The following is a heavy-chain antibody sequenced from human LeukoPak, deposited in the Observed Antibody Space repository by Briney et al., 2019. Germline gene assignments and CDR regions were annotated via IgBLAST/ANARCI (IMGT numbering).Heavy chain of an antibody. CDR1: GGSISSYY. CDR3: ARFRYSNYVSWYFDL. D-gene: IGHD4-11*01. J-gene: IGHJ2*01. CDR2: IYYSGST. V-gene: IGHV4-59*01. Sequence: SETLSLTCTVSGGSISSYYWSWIRQPPGKGLEWIGYIYYSGSTNYNPSLKSRVTISVDTSKNQFSLKLSSVTAADTAVYYCARFRYSNYVSWYFDLWGRGTLVTVSS.